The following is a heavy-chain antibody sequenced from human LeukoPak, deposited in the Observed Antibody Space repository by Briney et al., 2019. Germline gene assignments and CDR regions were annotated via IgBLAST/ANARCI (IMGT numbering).Heavy chain of an antibody. CDR2: IYYSGST. Sequence: SDTLSLTCTVSGGSISSSSYYWGWLRQPPGRGVEWIGTIYYSGSTYYNPSLKSRVTISVDTSKNQFPLKLSSVTAADTAVYYCARLAIGSGRDYWGQGTLVTVSS. J-gene: IGHJ4*02. D-gene: IGHD2-15*01. CDR1: GGSISSSSYY. V-gene: IGHV4-39*01. CDR3: ARLAIGSGRDY.